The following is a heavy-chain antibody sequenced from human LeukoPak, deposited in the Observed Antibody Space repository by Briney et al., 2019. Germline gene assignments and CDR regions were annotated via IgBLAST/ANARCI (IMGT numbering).Heavy chain of an antibody. CDR3: ARDYGDRCFDY. Sequence: GGSLRLSCAASGFTVSSNYMSWVRQAPGKGLEWVSSIRSSSTYIYYADSVKGRFTISRDNAKNSLYLQMNSLRAEDTAVYYCARDYGDRCFDYWGQGTLVTVSS. CDR1: GFTVSSNY. J-gene: IGHJ4*02. CDR2: IRSSSTYI. V-gene: IGHV3-21*01. D-gene: IGHD4-17*01.